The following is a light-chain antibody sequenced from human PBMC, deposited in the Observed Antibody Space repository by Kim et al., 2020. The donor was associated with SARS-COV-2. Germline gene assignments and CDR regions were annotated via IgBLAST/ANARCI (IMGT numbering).Light chain of an antibody. Sequence: GRPVSITCTRSTGSIASNYVLWYQQRPGSAPTTVIYDDNHRPSGVPDRFSGSIDSSANSASLTISGLKTEDAADYYCQSYDSSNQVFGGGTQLTVL. CDR1: TGSIASNY. CDR3: QSYDSSNQV. CDR2: DDN. J-gene: IGLJ2*01. V-gene: IGLV6-57*03.